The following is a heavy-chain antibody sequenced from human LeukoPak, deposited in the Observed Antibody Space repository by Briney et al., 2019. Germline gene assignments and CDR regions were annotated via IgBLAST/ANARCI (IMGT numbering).Heavy chain of an antibody. D-gene: IGHD2-15*01. CDR2: INHSGST. J-gene: IGHJ6*02. V-gene: IGHV4-34*01. CDR1: GGSFSGYY. CDR3: ARGRYCSGGSCYSSFYYGMDV. Sequence: SETLSLTCAVYGGSFSGYYWSWIRQPPGKGLGWIGEINHSGSTNYNPSLKSRVTISVDTSKNQFSLKLSSVTAADTAVYYCARGRYCSGGSCYSSFYYGMDVWGQGTTVTVSS.